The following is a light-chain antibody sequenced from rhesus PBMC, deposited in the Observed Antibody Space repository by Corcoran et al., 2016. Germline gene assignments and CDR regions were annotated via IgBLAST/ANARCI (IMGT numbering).Light chain of an antibody. CDR1: QNIYSN. J-gene: IGKJ3*01. Sequence: DIQMTQSPSALSASVGDRVTISCRASQNIYSNLAWYQQKPGKAPKLLIYAASSLQTGIPSRFRGSGSGTDFTITISSLQPEDSAAYYCQHYYDNPFTFGPGTKLDIK. CDR2: AAS. CDR3: QHYYDNPFT. V-gene: IGKV1S12*01.